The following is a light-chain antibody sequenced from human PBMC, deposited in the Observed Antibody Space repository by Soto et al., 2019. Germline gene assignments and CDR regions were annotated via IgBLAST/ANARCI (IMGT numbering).Light chain of an antibody. J-gene: IGLJ1*01. CDR2: DVS. V-gene: IGLV2-14*01. Sequence: QSVLTQPASVSASPGQSITISCTGTSSDVGGYNYVSWYQQHPGKAPKVIIYDVSNRPSGVSNRFSGSKSGNTAFLIIFGLQAEDEADYYCSSYTSSSTYVFGTGTKVTVL. CDR1: SSDVGGYNY. CDR3: SSYTSSSTYV.